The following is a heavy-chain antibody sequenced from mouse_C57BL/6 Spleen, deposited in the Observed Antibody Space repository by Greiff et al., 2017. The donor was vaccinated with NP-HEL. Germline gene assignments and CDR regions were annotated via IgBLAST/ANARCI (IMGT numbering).Heavy chain of an antibody. CDR2: IDPSDSET. V-gene: IGHV1-52*01. Sequence: VQLKQPGAELVRPGSSVKLSCKASGYTFTSYWMHWVKQRPIQGLEWIGNIDPSDSETHYNQKFKDKATLTVDKSSSTAYMQLSSLTSEDSAVYYCARTHYYGSSYGAMDYWGQGTSVTVSS. D-gene: IGHD1-1*01. CDR1: GYTFTSYW. J-gene: IGHJ4*01. CDR3: ARTHYYGSSYGAMDY.